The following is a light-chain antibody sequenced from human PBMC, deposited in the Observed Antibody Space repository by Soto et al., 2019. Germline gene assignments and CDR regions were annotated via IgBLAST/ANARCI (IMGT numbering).Light chain of an antibody. CDR1: QSVSTK. J-gene: IGKJ3*01. Sequence: EIVMTQSPATLSVSPGERATLSCRASQSVSTKLAWYQQKPGQAPRLLIDDASTRATGIPARFSGSGSGTQFTLTISSLQSEDFALYYCQLYGGSPPRGTFGPGTTV. V-gene: IGKV3-15*01. CDR3: QLYGGSPPRGT. CDR2: DAS.